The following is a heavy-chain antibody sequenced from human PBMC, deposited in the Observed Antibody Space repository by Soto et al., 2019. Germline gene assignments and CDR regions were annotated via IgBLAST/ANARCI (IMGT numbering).Heavy chain of an antibody. Sequence: SETLSLTCTVSGVSIYSSSYYWGWIRQPPGKGLEWIGSIYYSGSTYYRPSLKSRVTISVDTSNNQFSLKLRSVTAADTAVFFCALGTISATTCDYRGRGSLGAVSS. J-gene: IGHJ4*02. CDR3: ALGTISATTCDY. CDR1: GVSIYSSSYY. D-gene: IGHD1-20*01. CDR2: IYYSGST. V-gene: IGHV4-39*01.